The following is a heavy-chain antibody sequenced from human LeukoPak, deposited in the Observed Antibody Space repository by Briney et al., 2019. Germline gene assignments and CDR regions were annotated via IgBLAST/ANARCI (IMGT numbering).Heavy chain of an antibody. D-gene: IGHD2-2*01. V-gene: IGHV4-59*01. CDR3: TREPRHRSTTSCYAFAFDI. CDR1: GGSISSYY. J-gene: IGHJ3*02. CDR2: IYYSGST. Sequence: LETLSLTCTVSGGSISSYYWSWIRQTPGKGLERIGNIYYSGSTDYNPSLKSRVTISVDTSKKEFSLRLTSVTAADTAVYYCTREPRHRSTTSCYAFAFDIWGPGTTGTVSS.